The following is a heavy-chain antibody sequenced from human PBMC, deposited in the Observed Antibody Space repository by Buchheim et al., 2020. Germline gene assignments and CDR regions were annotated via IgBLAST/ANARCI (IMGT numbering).Heavy chain of an antibody. CDR3: AKAYYSIAAAGTGCSFDY. D-gene: IGHD6-13*01. Sequence: EVQLLESGGGLVQPGGSLRLSCAASGFTFSSYAMSWVRQAPGKGLEWVSAISGSGGSTYYADSVKGRFTISRDTSKNTLYLQMNSLRAEDTAVYYCAKAYYSIAAAGTGCSFDYWGQGTL. CDR2: ISGSGGST. J-gene: IGHJ4*02. CDR1: GFTFSSYA. V-gene: IGHV3-23*01.